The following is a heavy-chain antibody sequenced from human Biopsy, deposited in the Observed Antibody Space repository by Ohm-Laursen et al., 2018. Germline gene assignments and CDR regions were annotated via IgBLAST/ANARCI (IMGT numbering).Heavy chain of an antibody. CDR2: IRDKASSYTI. V-gene: IGHV3-72*01. CDR1: GFTFSVYA. Sequence: SLRLSCAASGFTFSVYAMHWVRQAPGKGLEWVGRIRDKASSYTIEYATTVKGRFTISRDDSKNSVYLQMNSLRAEDTAIYYCARDSTINTVTTADYWGQGTLVTVSS. CDR3: ARDSTINTVTTADY. J-gene: IGHJ4*02. D-gene: IGHD4-11*01.